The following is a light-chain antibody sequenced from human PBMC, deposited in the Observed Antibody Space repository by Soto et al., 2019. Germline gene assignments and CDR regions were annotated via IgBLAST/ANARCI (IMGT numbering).Light chain of an antibody. V-gene: IGKV1-5*01. Sequence: DIQMTQSPSTLSASVGDSVTITCRASQSISSWLDWYQQKPGKAPKLLIYDASSLESGVPLRFSGSGSGTDFTLTISSLQPDDFATYYCQEYSSYSTFGGGTRLEIK. CDR2: DAS. CDR3: QEYSSYST. J-gene: IGKJ5*01. CDR1: QSISSW.